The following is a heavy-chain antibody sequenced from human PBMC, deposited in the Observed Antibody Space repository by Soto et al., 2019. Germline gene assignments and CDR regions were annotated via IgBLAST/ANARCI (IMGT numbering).Heavy chain of an antibody. D-gene: IGHD1-1*01. V-gene: IGHV3-23*01. J-gene: IGHJ4*02. CDR3: AKDRYSVSKVFDY. CDR1: GFTFSSYA. Sequence: EVELLESGGGLVQPGGSLRLSCAASGFTFSSYAMSWVRQAPGKGLEWVSAISGSGGSTYYADSVKGRFTISRDNSKNTLYLQMNSLRAEDTAVYYCAKDRYSVSKVFDYWGQGTLVTVSS. CDR2: ISGSGGST.